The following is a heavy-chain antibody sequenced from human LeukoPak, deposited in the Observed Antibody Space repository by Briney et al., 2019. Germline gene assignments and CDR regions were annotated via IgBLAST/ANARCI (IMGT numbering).Heavy chain of an antibody. D-gene: IGHD3-3*01. Sequence: TSETLSLTCAVYGGSFSGSYWNWIRQPPNKGLEWIGEINHSGGTNYNPSLKSRVTISIDTSKNQFSLRLSSVTAADTAIYYCHSRFLEWLLDYWGQGTLVTVSS. J-gene: IGHJ4*02. CDR2: INHSGGT. V-gene: IGHV4-34*01. CDR1: GGSFSGSY. CDR3: HSRFLEWLLDY.